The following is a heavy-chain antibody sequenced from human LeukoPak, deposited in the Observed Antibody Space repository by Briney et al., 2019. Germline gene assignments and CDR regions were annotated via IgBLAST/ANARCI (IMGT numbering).Heavy chain of an antibody. CDR1: GGSISSSSYY. CDR2: IYYSGST. V-gene: IGHV4-39*01. CDR3: ARHEAVAVDY. D-gene: IGHD6-19*01. Sequence: SETLSLTRTVSGGSISSSSYYWGWIRQPPGKGLEWIGSIYYSGSTYYNPSLKSRVTISVDTSKNQFSLKLSSVTAADTAVYYCARHEAVAVDYWGQGTLVTVSS. J-gene: IGHJ4*02.